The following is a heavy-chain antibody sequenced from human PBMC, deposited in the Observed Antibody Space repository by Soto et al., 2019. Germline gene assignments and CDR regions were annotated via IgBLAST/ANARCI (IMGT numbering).Heavy chain of an antibody. V-gene: IGHV1-18*01. CDR3: AREGVAPYYYYGMDV. D-gene: IGHD5-12*01. CDR1: AYTFTRSG. J-gene: IGHJ6*02. CDR2: ISTYNGDT. Sequence: ASVKVSCKASAYTFTRSGISWVRQAPGQGLEWMGWISTYNGDTNYAQTFQGRVTMTTDTSTSTVHMEVRSLRSDDTAVYYCAREGVAPYYYYGMDVWGQGTPVTVSS.